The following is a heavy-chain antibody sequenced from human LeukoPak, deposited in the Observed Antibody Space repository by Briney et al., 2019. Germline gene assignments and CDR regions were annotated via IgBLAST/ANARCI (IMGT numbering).Heavy chain of an antibody. CDR3: ARGSLQLTPYYFDY. D-gene: IGHD1-1*01. Sequence: GGSLRLSCAASGFDVSINYMNWIRQSPEKGLEWVSIIHNDGSTYYADSVKGRFTVSRDNSKNTVSLQMDSLRVDDTGIYYCARGSLQLTPYYFDYWGQGALVTVSS. CDR1: GFDVSINY. V-gene: IGHV3-66*01. J-gene: IGHJ4*02. CDR2: IHNDGST.